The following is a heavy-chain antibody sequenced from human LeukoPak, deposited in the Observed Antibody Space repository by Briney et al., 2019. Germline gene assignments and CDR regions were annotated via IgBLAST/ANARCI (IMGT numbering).Heavy chain of an antibody. CDR3: ASPRGRDSSGYYPYYFDY. J-gene: IGHJ4*02. Sequence: SVKVSCKASGGTFSSYAISWVRQAPGQGLEWMGGIIPIFGTANYAQKFQGRVTITTDESTSTAYMELSSLRSEDTAVYYCASPRGRDSSGYYPYYFDYWGQGTLVTVSS. CDR1: GGTFSSYA. V-gene: IGHV1-69*05. D-gene: IGHD3-22*01. CDR2: IIPIFGTA.